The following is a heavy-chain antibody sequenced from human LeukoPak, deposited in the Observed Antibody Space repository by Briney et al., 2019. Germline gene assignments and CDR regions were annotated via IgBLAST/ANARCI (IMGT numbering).Heavy chain of an antibody. CDR2: ISAYNGNT. Sequence: ASVKVSCKPSDYTFTSHGISWVRQAPGQGLEWMGWISAYNGNTNYAQNLQGRVTMTTDTSTSTAYMELRSLRADDTAVYYCARVAVAGWFDPWGQGTLVTVSS. J-gene: IGHJ5*02. CDR3: ARVAVAGWFDP. D-gene: IGHD6-19*01. V-gene: IGHV1-18*01. CDR1: DYTFTSHG.